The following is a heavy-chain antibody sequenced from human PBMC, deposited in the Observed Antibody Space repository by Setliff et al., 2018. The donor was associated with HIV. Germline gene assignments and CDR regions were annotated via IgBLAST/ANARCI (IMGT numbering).Heavy chain of an antibody. D-gene: IGHD5-12*01. CDR2: ISIYDGSEK. J-gene: IGHJ4*02. CDR3: AKDPRAAVATICDY. Sequence: GGSLRLSCAASGFTFSDCSMHWVRQAPGKGLEWVAVISIYDGSEKYYADSVKGRFTISRDNSKNTLYLQMNSLRAEDTAVYYCAKDPRAAVATICDYWGQGTLVTVSS. CDR1: GFTFSDCS. V-gene: IGHV3-30*18.